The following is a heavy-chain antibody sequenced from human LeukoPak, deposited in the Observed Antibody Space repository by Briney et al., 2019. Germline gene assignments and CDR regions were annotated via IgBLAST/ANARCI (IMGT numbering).Heavy chain of an antibody. J-gene: IGHJ6*02. V-gene: IGHV3-23*01. Sequence: GGSLRLSCAASGFTFSSYAMSWVRQAPGKGLEWVSTISGSGGITYYADSVKGRFTISRDNSKNTLFLQMNSLRAEDTAVYYCARESNRRLHYYGIDVWGLGTTVTVSS. CDR1: GFTFSSYA. CDR3: ARESNRRLHYYGIDV. CDR2: ISGSGGIT. D-gene: IGHD2-15*01.